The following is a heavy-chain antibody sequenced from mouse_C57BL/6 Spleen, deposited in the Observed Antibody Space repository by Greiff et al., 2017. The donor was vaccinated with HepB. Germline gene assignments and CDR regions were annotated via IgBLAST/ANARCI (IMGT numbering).Heavy chain of an antibody. Sequence: EVKLMESGPGLVKPSQSLSLTCSVTGYSITSGYYWNWIRQFPGNKLEWMGYISYDGSNNYNPYLKNRISITRDTSKNQFFLKLNSVTTEDTATYYCAREAQATWGFAYWGQGTLVTVSA. J-gene: IGHJ3*01. CDR1: GYSITSGYY. V-gene: IGHV3-6*01. CDR3: AREAQATWGFAY. D-gene: IGHD3-2*02. CDR2: ISYDGSN.